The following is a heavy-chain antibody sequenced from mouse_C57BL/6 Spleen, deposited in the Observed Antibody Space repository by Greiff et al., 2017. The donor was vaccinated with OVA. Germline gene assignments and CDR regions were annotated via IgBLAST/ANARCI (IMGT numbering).Heavy chain of an antibody. D-gene: IGHD3-2*02. J-gene: IGHJ2*01. V-gene: IGHV1-76*01. Sequence: QVQLQQSGAELVRPGASVKLSCKASGYTFTDYYINWVKQRPGQGLEWIARIYPGSGNTYYNEKFKGKATLTAEKSSSTAYMQLSSLTSEDSAVYFCARDSSGYEYYFDYWGQGTTLTVSS. CDR2: IYPGSGNT. CDR3: ARDSSGYEYYFDY. CDR1: GYTFTDYY.